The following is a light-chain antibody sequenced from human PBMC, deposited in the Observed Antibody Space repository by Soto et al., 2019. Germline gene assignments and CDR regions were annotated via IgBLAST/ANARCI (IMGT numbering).Light chain of an antibody. CDR1: QSVSNDF. V-gene: IGKV3-20*01. J-gene: IGKJ1*01. CDR2: GAS. Sequence: EIVLTQSPGILSLSPGERATLSCRASQSVSNDFLAWYQQKPGQAPRLLIYGASTRATDVPDRFSGSGSGADFTPSISRLEPEDFAVYYCQQYRSSPPRTFGQGTKVDIK. CDR3: QQYRSSPPRT.